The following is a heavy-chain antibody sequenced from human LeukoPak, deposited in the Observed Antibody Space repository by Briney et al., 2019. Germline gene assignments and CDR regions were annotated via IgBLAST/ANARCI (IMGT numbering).Heavy chain of an antibody. D-gene: IGHD3-3*01. CDR1: GFTVSSNY. V-gene: IGHV3-66*01. CDR3: AKGGYFDVWSAYDH. Sequence: GGSLRLSCAASGFTVSSNYMSWVRQAPGKGLAWVSVFYSGDYTYYADSVKGRFTVSRDNSRNTLYLQMNSLRAEDTAVYYCAKGGYFDVWSAYDHWGQGTLVTVSS. CDR2: FYSGDYT. J-gene: IGHJ4*02.